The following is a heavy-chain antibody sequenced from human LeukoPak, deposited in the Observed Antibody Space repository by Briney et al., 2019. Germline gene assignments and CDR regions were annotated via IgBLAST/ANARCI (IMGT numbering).Heavy chain of an antibody. CDR2: ISSSSSSYI. J-gene: IGHJ5*02. CDR3: ARDQGYDFWSGYYSAGHWFDP. Sequence: PGGSLRLSCAASGFTFSSYSMNWVRQAPGKGLEWVSSISSSSSSYIYYADSVKGRFTISRDNAKNSLYLQMNSLRAEDTAVYYCARDQGYDFWSGYYSAGHWFDPWGQGTLVTVSS. D-gene: IGHD3-3*01. CDR1: GFTFSSYS. V-gene: IGHV3-21*01.